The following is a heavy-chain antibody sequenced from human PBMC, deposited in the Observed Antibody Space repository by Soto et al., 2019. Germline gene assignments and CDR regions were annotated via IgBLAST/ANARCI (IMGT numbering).Heavy chain of an antibody. J-gene: IGHJ3*02. CDR3: AKDRWDYDYIWGSYRPYDAFDI. CDR2: ISGSGGST. V-gene: IGHV3-23*01. D-gene: IGHD3-16*02. CDR1: GFTFSSYA. Sequence: EVQLLESGGGLVQPGGSLRLSCAASGFTFSSYAMSWVRQAPGKGLEWVSAISGSGGSTYYADSVKGRFTISRDNSKKTLYLQMNSLRAEDTAVYYCAKDRWDYDYIWGSYRPYDAFDIWCQGTMVTVSS.